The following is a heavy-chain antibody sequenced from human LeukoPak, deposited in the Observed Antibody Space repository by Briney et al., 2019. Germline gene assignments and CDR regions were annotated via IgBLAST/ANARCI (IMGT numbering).Heavy chain of an antibody. CDR2: INRSGST. CDR3: ARVDTAMADFDY. Sequence: SETLSLTCAVYGGSFSGYYWSWIRQPPGKGLEWIGEINRSGSTNYNPSLKSRVTISVDTSKNQFSLKLSSVTAADTAVYYCARVDTAMADFDYWGQGTLVTVSS. J-gene: IGHJ4*02. V-gene: IGHV4-34*01. CDR1: GGSFSGYY. D-gene: IGHD5-18*01.